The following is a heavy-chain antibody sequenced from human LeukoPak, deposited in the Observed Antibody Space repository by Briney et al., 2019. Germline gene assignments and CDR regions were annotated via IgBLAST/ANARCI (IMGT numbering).Heavy chain of an antibody. CDR1: GFTFSSYG. CDR2: IWYDGSNK. J-gene: IGHJ6*02. CDR3: ARGWATILPAFGTDV. V-gene: IGHV3-33*01. Sequence: GSLRLSCAASGFTFSSYGMHWVRQAPGKGLEWVAVIWYDGSNKYYADSVKGRFTISRDNSKNTLYLQMNSLRAEDTAVYYCARGWATILPAFGTDVWGQGTTVTVSS. D-gene: IGHD5-12*01.